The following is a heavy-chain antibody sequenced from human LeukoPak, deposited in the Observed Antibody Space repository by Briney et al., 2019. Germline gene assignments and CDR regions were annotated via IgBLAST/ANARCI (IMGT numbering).Heavy chain of an antibody. CDR1: GGPFSGYY. V-gene: IGHV4-34*01. CDR3: ARGTTVGGSSGYYVY. J-gene: IGHJ4*02. Sequence: SETLSLTCAVYGGPFSGYYWSWIRQPPGKGLEWIGEINHSGSTNYNPSLKSRVTISVDTSKNQFSLKLSSLTAADTAVYYCARGTTVGGSSGYYVYWGQGTLVTVSS. CDR2: INHSGST. D-gene: IGHD3-22*01.